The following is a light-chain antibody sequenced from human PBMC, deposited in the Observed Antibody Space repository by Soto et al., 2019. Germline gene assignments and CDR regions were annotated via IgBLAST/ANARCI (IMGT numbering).Light chain of an antibody. Sequence: DIQMTQSPSSLSASIGDRVTITCRASQGISNYLAWYQQKPGKVPRLLIYSASTLQSGVPSRFSGSGSGTDFTLTISSLQPEDVATYYCQKYNSAPRTFGQGTKVEIK. CDR1: QGISNY. CDR3: QKYNSAPRT. CDR2: SAS. J-gene: IGKJ1*01. V-gene: IGKV1-27*01.